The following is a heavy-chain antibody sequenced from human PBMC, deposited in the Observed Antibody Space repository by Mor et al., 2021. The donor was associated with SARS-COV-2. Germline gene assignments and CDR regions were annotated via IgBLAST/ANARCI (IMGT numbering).Heavy chain of an antibody. CDR3: ARVAFCGGDCSYDAFDI. J-gene: IGHJ3*02. D-gene: IGHD2-21*02. Sequence: GSTNYKPTLKSRVTMSVDTSKNQFSLKLSNVTAADTAVYYCARVAFCGGDCSYDAFDIWGQGTLVTVSS. V-gene: IGHV4-4*07. CDR2: GST.